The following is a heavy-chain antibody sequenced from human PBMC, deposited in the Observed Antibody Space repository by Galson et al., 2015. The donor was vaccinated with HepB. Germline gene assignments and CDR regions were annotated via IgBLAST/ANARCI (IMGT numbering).Heavy chain of an antibody. V-gene: IGHV4-34*01. D-gene: IGHD2-21*02. CDR2: INQSGTT. Sequence: SETLSLTCGVFGGSFNGYYWSWIRQPPGKGLEWIGEINQSGTTNYNPSLKSRVTMSGDMSKNQFSLNLTSVTAADTAVYYCYSYKLLDSYYMDIWGKGTTVTVSS. J-gene: IGHJ6*03. CDR1: GGSFNGYY. CDR3: YSYKLLDSYYMDI.